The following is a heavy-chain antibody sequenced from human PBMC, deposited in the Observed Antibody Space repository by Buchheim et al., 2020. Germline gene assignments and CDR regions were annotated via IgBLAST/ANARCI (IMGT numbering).Heavy chain of an antibody. CDR3: ASTGTTGFYYYYMDI. V-gene: IGHV3-48*01. D-gene: IGHD1-7*01. Sequence: EVQLVESGGGLVQPGGSLRLSCAASGFTFSSYSMNWVRQAPGKGLEWVSYISCSSTLYYADPVTGRFPISRDNAKNSLYLQMSSLRAEDTAVYYCASTGTTGFYYYYMDIWGKGTT. CDR2: ISCSSTL. J-gene: IGHJ6*03. CDR1: GFTFSSYS.